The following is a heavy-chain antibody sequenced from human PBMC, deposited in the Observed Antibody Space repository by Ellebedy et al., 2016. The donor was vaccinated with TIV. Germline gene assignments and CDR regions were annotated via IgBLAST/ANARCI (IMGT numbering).Heavy chain of an antibody. CDR3: ARGPYYYDSSGKIDRWFDP. CDR2: IYHSGST. J-gene: IGHJ5*02. Sequence: SETLSLTXAVSGGSISSSNWWSWVRQPPGKGLEWIGEIYHSGSTNYNPSLKSRVTISVDKSKNQFSLKLSSVTAADTAVYYCARGPYYYDSSGKIDRWFDPWGQGTLVTVSS. V-gene: IGHV4-4*02. CDR1: GGSISSSNW. D-gene: IGHD3-22*01.